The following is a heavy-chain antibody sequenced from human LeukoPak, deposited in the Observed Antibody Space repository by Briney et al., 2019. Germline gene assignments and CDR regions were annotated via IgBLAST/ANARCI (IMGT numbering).Heavy chain of an antibody. V-gene: IGHV3-23*01. D-gene: IGHD1-26*01. CDR2: ISNNGGYT. Sequence: GGSLRLSCAASGFTFSSSAMSWVRQAPGKGLEWVSAISNNGGYTYYADSVQGRFTISRDNSKSTLCLQMNSLRAEDTAVYYCAKDTYSGSPRLGLPDYYYGMDVWGQGATVTVSS. J-gene: IGHJ6*02. CDR1: GFTFSSSA. CDR3: AKDTYSGSPRLGLPDYYYGMDV.